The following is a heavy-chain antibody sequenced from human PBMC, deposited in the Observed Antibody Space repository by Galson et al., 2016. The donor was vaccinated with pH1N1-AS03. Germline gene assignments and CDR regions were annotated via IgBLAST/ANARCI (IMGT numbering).Heavy chain of an antibody. J-gene: IGHJ6*02. CDR2: ISFESSNK. CDR3: ARGRVFDDSYYGLDV. V-gene: IGHV3-30*09. D-gene: IGHD3-10*02. Sequence: RLSCATSGFDFSRSPMHWVRQAPGKGLEWVSVISFESSNKRYADSVEGRLVISRDNSNNMVYLQMNSLRSEDTAVYYCARGRVFDDSYYGLDVWGQGTTVIVSS. CDR1: GFDFSRSP.